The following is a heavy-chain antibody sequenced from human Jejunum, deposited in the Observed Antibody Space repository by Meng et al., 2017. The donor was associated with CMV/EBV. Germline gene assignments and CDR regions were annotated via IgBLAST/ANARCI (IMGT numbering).Heavy chain of an antibody. CDR1: GFTFRTSW. Sequence: LRLSCAASGFTFRTSWVSWVRQAPGKGLLWVSQINDDGSDTTYADSVKGRFTISRDNAKNTLYLQMNSLRGEDTAVYYCTRGDMGFDPWGQGTLVTVSS. CDR3: TRGDMGFDP. D-gene: IGHD2-15*01. J-gene: IGHJ5*02. CDR2: INDDGSDT. V-gene: IGHV3-74*01.